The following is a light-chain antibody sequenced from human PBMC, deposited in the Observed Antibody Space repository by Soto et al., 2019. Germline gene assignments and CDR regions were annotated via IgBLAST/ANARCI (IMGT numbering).Light chain of an antibody. J-gene: IGKJ1*01. CDR1: QSVSSY. V-gene: IGKV3-20*01. CDR3: QQYSSPPRT. CDR2: GAS. Sequence: EIVLTQSPGSLSLSPGERATLSCRAGQSVSSYLAWYQQKPGQAPRLLIYGASSRATGFPDRFSGSGSGTDFSLTISRLEPEDSAVYYCQQYSSPPRTFGQGTKVDIK.